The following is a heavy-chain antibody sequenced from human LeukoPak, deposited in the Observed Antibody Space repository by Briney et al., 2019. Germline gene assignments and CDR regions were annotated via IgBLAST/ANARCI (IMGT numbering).Heavy chain of an antibody. CDR2: IYSGGST. CDR3: ANTQAPYYDFWSGSGFDY. J-gene: IGHJ4*02. CDR1: GFTVSSNY. Sequence: GGSLRLSCAASGFTVSSNYMSWVRQAPGKGLEWVSVIYSGGSTYYADSVKGRFTISRDNSKNTLYLQMNSLRAEDTAVYYCANTQAPYYDFWSGSGFDYWGQGTLVTVSS. D-gene: IGHD3-3*01. V-gene: IGHV3-53*01.